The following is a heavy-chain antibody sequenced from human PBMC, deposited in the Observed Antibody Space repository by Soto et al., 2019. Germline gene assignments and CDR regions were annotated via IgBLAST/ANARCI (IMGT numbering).Heavy chain of an antibody. Sequence: GESVKISFKGSGYSFTSYWIGWVRQMPGKGLEWMGIIYPGDSDTRYSPSFQGQVTISADKSISTAYLQWSSLKASDTAMYYCARLITFGGVYDAFDIWGQGTMVTVSS. J-gene: IGHJ3*02. D-gene: IGHD3-16*01. V-gene: IGHV5-51*01. CDR1: GYSFTSYW. CDR2: IYPGDSDT. CDR3: ARLITFGGVYDAFDI.